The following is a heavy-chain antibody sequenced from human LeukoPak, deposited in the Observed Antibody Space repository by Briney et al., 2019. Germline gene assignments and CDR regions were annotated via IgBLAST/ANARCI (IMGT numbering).Heavy chain of an antibody. J-gene: IGHJ3*02. Sequence: SETLSLTCTVSGGSISSDSYYWSWIRQPAGKGLEWIGRIYSSGSTNYNPSLKSRVTISQDTSKNQFSLKLSSVTAADTAVYYCARAYDSSGYYIYDAFDIWGQGTMVTVSS. V-gene: IGHV4-61*02. CDR1: GGSISSDSYY. D-gene: IGHD3-22*01. CDR3: ARAYDSSGYYIYDAFDI. CDR2: IYSSGST.